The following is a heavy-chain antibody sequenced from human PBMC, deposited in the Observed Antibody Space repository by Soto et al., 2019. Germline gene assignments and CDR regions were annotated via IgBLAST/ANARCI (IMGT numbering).Heavy chain of an antibody. CDR1: GFSISNNNW. V-gene: IGHV4-4*02. J-gene: IGHJ6*02. Sequence: SETLSLTCAVSGFSISNNNWWTWVRQPPGKGLEWVRDIHHTGITNHSPTLKRRVTISVDKSKTQFSLKMTCVTAADTAVYYWGRFSRSGLYYYFGMAVWGQGTTDTGSS. CDR2: IHHTGIT. CDR3: GRFSRSGLYYYFGMAV. D-gene: IGHD6-13*01.